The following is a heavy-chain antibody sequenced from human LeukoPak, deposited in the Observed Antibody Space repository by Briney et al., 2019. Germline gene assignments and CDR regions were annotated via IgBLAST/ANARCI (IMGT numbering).Heavy chain of an antibody. J-gene: IGHJ3*02. CDR3: ARARYANAWYAFDI. V-gene: IGHV4-59*02. D-gene: IGHD2-2*01. CDR1: CGSVSSYY. Sequence: PSETLALTCNVSCGSVSSYYWSWIRRHPRRGLEWIAYLSHSGSSASTPSLTSRLTTLVDTSKNQFCLKLTSVTAADTAVYYCARARYANAWYAFDIWGHGTMVTVSS. CDR2: LSHSGSS.